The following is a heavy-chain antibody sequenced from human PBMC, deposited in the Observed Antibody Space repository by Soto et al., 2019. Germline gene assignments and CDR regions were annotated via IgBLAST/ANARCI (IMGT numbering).Heavy chain of an antibody. V-gene: IGHV3-23*01. CDR1: GFSFSSYA. CDR2: ISGSGGDT. D-gene: IGHD3-3*01. CDR3: AKHQIFGVVTHYFAH. J-gene: IGHJ4*02. Sequence: EVQLLESGGTLVQPGGSLRLSCVVSGFSFSSYAMGWVRQAPGKGLEWVSSISGSGGDTYYGDSVKGRFTISRDNSKNTLYLEANSLTAEDTAVYYCAKHQIFGVVTHYFAHWGQGTLVTVSS.